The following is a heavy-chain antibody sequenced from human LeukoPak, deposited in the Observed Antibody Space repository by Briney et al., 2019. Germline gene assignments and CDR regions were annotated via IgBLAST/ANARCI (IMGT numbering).Heavy chain of an antibody. D-gene: IGHD3-22*01. V-gene: IGHV1-8*02. CDR3: ARDRCNYDSSGYIAFDI. Sequence: APVKVSCKASGYTFTGYYMHWVRQATGQGLEWMGWMNPNSGNTGYAQKFQGRVTMTRNTSISTAYMELSSLRSEDTAVYYCARDRCNYDSSGYIAFDIWGQGTMVTVSS. CDR1: GYTFTGYY. J-gene: IGHJ3*02. CDR2: MNPNSGNT.